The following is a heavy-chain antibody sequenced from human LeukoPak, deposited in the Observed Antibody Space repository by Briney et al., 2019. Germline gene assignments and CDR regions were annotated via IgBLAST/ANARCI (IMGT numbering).Heavy chain of an antibody. CDR3: ARRPTYYYGPSRGAFDI. J-gene: IGHJ3*02. Sequence: GASVKVSCKASGYTFTSYYMHWVRQAPGQGLEWMGIINPSGGSTSYAQKFQGRVTMTRDMSTSTVYMELSSLRSEDTAVYYCARRPTYYYGPSRGAFDIWGQGTMVTVSS. CDR2: INPSGGST. CDR1: GYTFTSYY. D-gene: IGHD3-10*01. V-gene: IGHV1-46*01.